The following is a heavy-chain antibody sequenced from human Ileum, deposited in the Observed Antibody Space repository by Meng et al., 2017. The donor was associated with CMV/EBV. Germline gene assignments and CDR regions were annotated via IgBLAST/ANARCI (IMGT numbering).Heavy chain of an antibody. J-gene: IGHJ3*02. V-gene: IGHV3-48*03. CDR3: ARGYIIYPRTVMDI. D-gene: IGHD1-14*01. CDR1: GFGFSIFE. Sequence: GSLKISCAASGFGFSIFEMYWVRQAPGQGLEWLSYINGGGTTIYYADSVKGRFTISRDNAQNSLYLQMNRLRAEVTALYYCARGYIIYPRTVMDIWGRGTMVTVSS. CDR2: INGGGTTI.